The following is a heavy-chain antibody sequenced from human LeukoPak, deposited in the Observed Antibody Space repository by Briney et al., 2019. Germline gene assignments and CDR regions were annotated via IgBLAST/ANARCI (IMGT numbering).Heavy chain of an antibody. CDR2: IYTSGST. CDR1: GGSISIYY. V-gene: IGHV4-4*07. CDR3: AREGISGVVPFDF. D-gene: IGHD3-3*01. J-gene: IGHJ4*02. Sequence: SETLPLTCTVSGGSISIYYWSWIRQPAGKGLEWIGRIYTSGSTNYNHSLKSRVTMSVDTSKNQFSLKLSSVTAADTAVYYCAREGISGVVPFDFWGQGTLVTVSS.